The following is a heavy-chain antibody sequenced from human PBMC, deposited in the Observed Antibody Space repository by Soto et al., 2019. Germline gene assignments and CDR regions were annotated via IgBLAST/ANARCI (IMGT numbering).Heavy chain of an antibody. CDR1: GGSFSSYY. CDR2: IYYSGST. D-gene: IGHD2-15*01. V-gene: IGHV4-59*12. CDR3: ARGCSGGSCYKFDY. Sequence: PSETLSLTCTVSGGSFSSYYWSWIRQPPGKGLEWIGYIYYSGSTNYNPSLKSRVTISVDTSKNQFSLKLSSVTAADTAVYYCARGCSGGSCYKFDYWGQGTLVTVPS. J-gene: IGHJ4*02.